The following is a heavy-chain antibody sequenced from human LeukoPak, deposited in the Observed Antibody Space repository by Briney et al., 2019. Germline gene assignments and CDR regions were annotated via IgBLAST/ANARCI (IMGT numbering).Heavy chain of an antibody. CDR1: GFTFSSYG. CDR3: AKVRSLADYGDWYFDL. J-gene: IGHJ2*01. D-gene: IGHD4-17*01. Sequence: GGSLRLSCAASGFTFSSYGMSWVRQAPGKGLEWVSSITGSGGGTYYADSVKGRITISRDNSKNTLYLQMNSLRAEDTAVYYCAKVRSLADYGDWYFDLWGRGTLVTVSS. CDR2: ITGSGGGT. V-gene: IGHV3-23*01.